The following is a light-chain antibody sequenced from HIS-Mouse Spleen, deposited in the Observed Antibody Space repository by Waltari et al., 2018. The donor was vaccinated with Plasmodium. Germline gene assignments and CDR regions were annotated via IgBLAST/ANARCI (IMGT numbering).Light chain of an antibody. CDR3: QSADSSGTYV. V-gene: IGLV3-25*03. Sequence: SYALTQPPSVSVSPGQTASITCSGDALPKQYAYWYQQTPGQAPVLVIYKDSERPSGIPERFSGSSSGTTVTLTISGVQAEDEADYYCQSADSSGTYVFGTGTKVTVL. CDR1: ALPKQY. CDR2: KDS. J-gene: IGLJ1*01.